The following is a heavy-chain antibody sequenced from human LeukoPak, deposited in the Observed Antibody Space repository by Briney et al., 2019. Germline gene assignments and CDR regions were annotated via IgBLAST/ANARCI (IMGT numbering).Heavy chain of an antibody. Sequence: GGSLRLSCAASGFPLSSNYMSRVRQAPGKGLEWVSVIYSGGSTYYADSVKGRFTISRDNSKNTLYLQMNSLRSEDTAVYYCAKDLGARRYWSGGNCLGFGEVWGQGTLVTVSS. D-gene: IGHD2-15*01. J-gene: IGHJ4*02. CDR3: AKDLGARRYWSGGNCLGFGEV. CDR2: IYSGGST. CDR1: GFPLSSNY. V-gene: IGHV3-66*01.